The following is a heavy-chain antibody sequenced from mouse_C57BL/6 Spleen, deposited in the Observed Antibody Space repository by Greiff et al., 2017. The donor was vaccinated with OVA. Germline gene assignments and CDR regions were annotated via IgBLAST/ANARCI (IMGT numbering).Heavy chain of an antibody. D-gene: IGHD2-5*01. CDR1: GYTFTSYW. CDR3: ARSDYSNYVWFAY. CDR2: IYPGSGST. J-gene: IGHJ3*01. V-gene: IGHV1-55*01. Sequence: QVQLQQPGAELVKPGASVKMSCKASGYTFTSYWITWVKQRPGQGLEWIGDIYPGSGSTNYNEKVKSKATLTVDTSSSTVYMQLSSLTSEDSAVYYCARSDYSNYVWFAYWGQGTLVTVSA.